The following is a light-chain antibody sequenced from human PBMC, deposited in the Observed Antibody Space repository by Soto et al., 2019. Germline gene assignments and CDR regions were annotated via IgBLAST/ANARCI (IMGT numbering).Light chain of an antibody. CDR3: QQYSSYSAWT. CDR2: DAS. J-gene: IGKJ1*01. Sequence: DIQMTQSPSTLSASIGDRVTITCRASQRINKWLAWHQQKPGKAPKLLIYDASSLQSGVPPRFSGSGSGTEFTLTIRSLQPDDIATYYCQQYSSYSAWTFGEGTKVDTK. V-gene: IGKV1-5*01. CDR1: QRINKW.